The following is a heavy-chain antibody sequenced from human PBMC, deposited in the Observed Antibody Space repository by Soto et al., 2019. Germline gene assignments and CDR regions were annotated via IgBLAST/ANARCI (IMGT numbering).Heavy chain of an antibody. CDR1: GFTFSSYA. D-gene: IGHD6-13*01. J-gene: IGHJ4*02. CDR2: ISGSGDST. V-gene: IGHV3-23*01. Sequence: EVQLLDSGGGLVQPGGSLRLSCAASGFTFSSYAMNWVRPAPGKGLEWVSVISGSGDSTYYADSVKGRFIISRDNSTNTLYLQMNSLRAEDTAVYYCARRGPGTYFDYWGQGTLVTVSS. CDR3: ARRGPGTYFDY.